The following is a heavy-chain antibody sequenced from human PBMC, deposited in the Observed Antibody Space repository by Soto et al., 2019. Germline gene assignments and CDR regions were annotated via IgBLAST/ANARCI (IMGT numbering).Heavy chain of an antibody. V-gene: IGHV3-9*01. CDR3: ATDHYGSAIYGMDV. CDR1: GFTFDDYA. CDR2: ITWNSGTI. D-gene: IGHD3-10*01. J-gene: IGHJ6*02. Sequence: EVQLVESGGGLVQPGRSLRLSCAASGFTFDDYAMHWVRQTTGKGLGWVSGITWNSGTIGYVDSVKGRFTITRDNGKNTQYLQMNRLRPEDTALYYCATDHYGSAIYGMDVWGQGTTVTVSS.